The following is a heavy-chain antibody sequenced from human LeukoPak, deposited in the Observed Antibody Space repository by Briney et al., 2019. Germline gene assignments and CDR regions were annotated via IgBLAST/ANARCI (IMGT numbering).Heavy chain of an antibody. J-gene: IGHJ4*02. D-gene: IGHD6-13*01. CDR2: ISSNGGIT. CDR3: VNTPRIAAAGTDY. V-gene: IGHV3-64D*06. Sequence: GGSLRLSCSASGFTFSSYPMHWVRQAPGKGLEYVSAISSNGGITYYADSLKGRFTISRDNSKNTLYLQMSSLRAEDTAVYYCVNTPRIAAAGTDYWGQGTLVTVSS. CDR1: GFTFSSYP.